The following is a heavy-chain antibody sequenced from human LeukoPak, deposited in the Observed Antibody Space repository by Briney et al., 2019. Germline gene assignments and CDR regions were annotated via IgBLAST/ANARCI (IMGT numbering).Heavy chain of an antibody. CDR3: TTVALAIPPEDAFDI. CDR1: GFTFSSYA. J-gene: IGHJ3*02. D-gene: IGHD2-2*02. V-gene: IGHV3-23*01. Sequence: GGSLRLSCAASGFTFSSYAMSWVRQAPGKGLEWVSAISGSGGSTYYADSVKGRFTISRDNSKNTLYLQMNSLKTEDTAVYYCTTVALAIPPEDAFDIWGQGTMVTVSS. CDR2: ISGSGGST.